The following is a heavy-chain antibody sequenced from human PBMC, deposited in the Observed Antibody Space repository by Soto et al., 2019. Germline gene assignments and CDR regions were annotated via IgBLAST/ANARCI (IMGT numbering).Heavy chain of an antibody. CDR3: ARGDSAYCGGDCYLYYFDY. V-gene: IGHV4-30-4*01. Sequence: SETLSLTCTVSGGSISSGDYYWSWIRQPPGKGLEWIGYIYYSGSTYYNPSLKSRVTISVDTSKNQFSLKLSSVTAADTAVYYCARGDSAYCGGDCYLYYFDYWGQGTLVTVSS. J-gene: IGHJ4*02. CDR2: IYYSGST. CDR1: GGSISSGDYY. D-gene: IGHD2-21*02.